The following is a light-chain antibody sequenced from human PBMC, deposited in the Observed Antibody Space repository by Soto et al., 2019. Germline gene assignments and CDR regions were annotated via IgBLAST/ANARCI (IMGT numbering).Light chain of an antibody. V-gene: IGKV3-15*01. CDR2: GAS. J-gene: IGKJ1*01. Sequence: EIVMTQSPATLSVSPGKRATLSCRARQSVSSNLAWYQQKPGQAPRLLIYGASTRATGIPARFSGSGSGTEFTLTISSLQSEDFAVYYCQQYNNWPPTWTFGQGTKVEIK. CDR3: QQYNNWPPTWT. CDR1: QSVSSN.